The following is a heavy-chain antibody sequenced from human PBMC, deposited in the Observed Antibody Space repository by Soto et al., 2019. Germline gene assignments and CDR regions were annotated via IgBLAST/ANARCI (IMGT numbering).Heavy chain of an antibody. D-gene: IGHD3-22*01. J-gene: IGHJ3*02. Sequence: SVKVSCKASGYTFTSYGISWVRQAPGQGLEWMGRIIPILGIANYAQKFQGRVTITADKSTSTAYMELSSLRSEDTAVYYCAREFYDSSGYYSLAFDIWGQGTMVTVSS. CDR2: IIPILGIA. V-gene: IGHV1-69*04. CDR3: AREFYDSSGYYSLAFDI. CDR1: GYTFTSYG.